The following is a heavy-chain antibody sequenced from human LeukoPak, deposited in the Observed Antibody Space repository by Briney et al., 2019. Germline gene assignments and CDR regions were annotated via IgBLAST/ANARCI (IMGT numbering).Heavy chain of an antibody. J-gene: IGHJ5*02. CDR2: INPNSGGT. CDR3: ARGKGTTVTANWFDP. D-gene: IGHD4-4*01. V-gene: IGHV1-2*02. Sequence: ASVKVSCKASGYTFTGYYMHWVRQAPGQGLELMGWINPNSGGTNYAQKFQGRVTMTRDTSISTAYMELSRLRSDDTAVYYCARGKGTTVTANWFDPWGQGTLVTVSS. CDR1: GYTFTGYY.